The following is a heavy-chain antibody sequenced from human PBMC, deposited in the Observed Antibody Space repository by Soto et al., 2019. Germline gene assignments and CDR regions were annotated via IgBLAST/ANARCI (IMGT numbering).Heavy chain of an antibody. CDR3: ARTKDSSSQYQYFQH. Sequence: WIWIRQPPGKGLEWIGEINRSGTTNCNPSLKSRVTISVDTSKNQFSLRLSSVTAADTAVYYCARTKDSSSQYQYFQHWGQGTLVTVSS. V-gene: IGHV4-34*01. J-gene: IGHJ1*01. CDR2: INRSGTT. D-gene: IGHD6-13*01.